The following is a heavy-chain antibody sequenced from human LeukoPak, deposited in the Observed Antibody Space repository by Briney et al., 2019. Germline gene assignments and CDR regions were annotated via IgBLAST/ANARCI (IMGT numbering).Heavy chain of an antibody. CDR1: GGSINSGGYY. CDR3: ARNRDGYNSFDY. J-gene: IGHJ4*02. CDR2: IYYSGSS. D-gene: IGHD5-24*01. V-gene: IGHV4-31*03. Sequence: SETLSLTCTVSGGSINSGGYYWSWIRQHPGKGLELIGYIYYSGSSYYNPSLRSRVTISVDTSKNHFSLKLSSVTAADTAVYYCARNRDGYNSFDYWGQGTLVTVSS.